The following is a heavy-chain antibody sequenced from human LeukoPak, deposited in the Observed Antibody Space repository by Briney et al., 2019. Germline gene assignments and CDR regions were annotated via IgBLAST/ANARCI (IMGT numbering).Heavy chain of an antibody. V-gene: IGHV3-48*01. CDR2: ISSSSSTI. D-gene: IGHD1-1*01. J-gene: IGHJ4*02. Sequence: GGSLRLSCAASGFTLSSYSMNWVRQAPGKGLDWVSYISSSSSTIYYADSVKGRFTISRDNSKNTLYLQMNSLRPEDTAVYYCARDYWNDGYFDYWGQGTLVTVSS. CDR1: GFTLSSYS. CDR3: ARDYWNDGYFDY.